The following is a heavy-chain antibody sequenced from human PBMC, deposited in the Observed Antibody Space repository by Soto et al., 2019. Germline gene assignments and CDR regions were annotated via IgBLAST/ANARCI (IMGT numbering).Heavy chain of an antibody. CDR2: ISSSGRTI. CDR1: GFSFSDSG. D-gene: IGHD3-3*01. CDR3: ARTSMEWALYFDN. J-gene: IGHJ4*02. Sequence: EVQLVESGGGLIQPGGSLRLSCEASGFSFSDSGMNWVRRAPGKGLEWISYISSSGRTIYYAASVEGRFTVSRDNVKSSVHLQMNSLRGEDTGVYYGARTSMEWALYFDNWGRGTLVTVSS. V-gene: IGHV3-48*01.